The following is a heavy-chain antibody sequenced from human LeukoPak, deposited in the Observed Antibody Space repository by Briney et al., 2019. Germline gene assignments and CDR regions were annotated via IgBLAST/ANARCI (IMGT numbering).Heavy chain of an antibody. CDR3: AKNAGYSYGLYYFDY. D-gene: IGHD5-18*01. J-gene: IGHJ4*02. Sequence: PGGSLRLSCAASGFTFSSYAMSWVRQAPGKGLEWVSGISGSGDNTYYADSVKGRFTISRDNSKNTLYLQMNSLRADDTAVYYCAKNAGYSYGLYYFDYWGQGTLVTVSS. CDR2: ISGSGDNT. V-gene: IGHV3-23*01. CDR1: GFTFSSYA.